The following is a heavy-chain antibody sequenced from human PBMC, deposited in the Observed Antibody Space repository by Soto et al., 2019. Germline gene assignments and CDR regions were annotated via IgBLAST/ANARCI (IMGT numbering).Heavy chain of an antibody. J-gene: IGHJ6*02. V-gene: IGHV3-11*05. CDR1: GFTFRDYY. Sequence: QVQLVESGGGLVRPGGSLRLSCEASGFTFRDYYMTWFRQALGKGLEWLSYIDSSTKYTNYADSVKGRFTISRDNAKNSRYLQMNARRPATPAEYYCARENSSLMDAWAKGPWSPSP. CDR2: IDSSTKYT. CDR3: ARENSSLMDA. D-gene: IGHD2-15*01.